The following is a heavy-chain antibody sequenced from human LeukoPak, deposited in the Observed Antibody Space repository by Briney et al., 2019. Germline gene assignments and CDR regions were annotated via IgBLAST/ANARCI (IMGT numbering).Heavy chain of an antibody. Sequence: GGSLRLSCAASGFTFSSYWMSWVRQAPGKGLEWVANIKQDGSEKYYVDSVKGRFTISRDNAENSLYLQMNSLRAEDTAVYYCARDSSGSYSQGFDYWGQGTLVTVSS. V-gene: IGHV3-7*01. CDR3: ARDSSGSYSQGFDY. CDR1: GFTFSSYW. D-gene: IGHD3-10*01. J-gene: IGHJ4*02. CDR2: IKQDGSEK.